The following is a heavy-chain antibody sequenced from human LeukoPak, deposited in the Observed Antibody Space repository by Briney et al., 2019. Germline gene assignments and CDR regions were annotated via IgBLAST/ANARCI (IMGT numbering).Heavy chain of an antibody. V-gene: IGHV1-69*06. CDR2: IIPIFGTA. Sequence: SVKVSCKASGGTFSSYAISWVRQAPGQGLEWMGGIIPIFGTANYAQKFQGRVTITADKSTSTAYMELSSLRSEDTAVYYCASCSSTSCYHRGYFQHWGQGTLVTVSS. CDR1: GGTFSSYA. J-gene: IGHJ1*01. D-gene: IGHD2-2*01. CDR3: ASCSSTSCYHRGYFQH.